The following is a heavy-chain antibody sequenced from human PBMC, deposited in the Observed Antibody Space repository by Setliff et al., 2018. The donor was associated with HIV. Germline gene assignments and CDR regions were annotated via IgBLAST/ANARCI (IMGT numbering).Heavy chain of an antibody. CDR3: ARDRGSYNFWSGLARGDNWFDP. V-gene: IGHV4-38-2*02. CDR2: IHHSGTT. Sequence: SETLSLTCAVSGYSISSGYYWAWIRQSPGKGLDWIGSIHHSGTTYYNPSLKSRVTMSVDTSKNQFSLNLTSVTAADTAVYYCARDRGSYNFWSGLARGDNWFDPWGQGTLVTVSS. J-gene: IGHJ5*02. CDR1: GYSISSGYY. D-gene: IGHD3-3*01.